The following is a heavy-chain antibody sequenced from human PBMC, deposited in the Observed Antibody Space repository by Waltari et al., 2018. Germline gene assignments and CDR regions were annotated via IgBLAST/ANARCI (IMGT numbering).Heavy chain of an antibody. J-gene: IGHJ3*01. CDR3: AHRRSDYGDYGHGAFDV. CDR2: IYWPDTK. Sequence: QITLKESGPTLVKPTQTLTLTCTFSGFSLSTSGVGVGWIRQPPGKALEWLALIYWPDTKRYSTSLKSRLTVTQDTSKNQVVLTMANVDTVDTATYYCAHRRSDYGDYGHGAFDVWGQGTMVTVSS. V-gene: IGHV2-5*01. D-gene: IGHD4-17*01. CDR1: GFSLSTSGVG.